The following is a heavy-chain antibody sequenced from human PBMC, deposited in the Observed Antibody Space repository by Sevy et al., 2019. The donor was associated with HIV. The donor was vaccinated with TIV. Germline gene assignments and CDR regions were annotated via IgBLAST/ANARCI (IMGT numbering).Heavy chain of an antibody. CDR1: GFIVSSNY. V-gene: IGHV3-53*01. CDR2: IYSGGNT. J-gene: IGHJ6*02. D-gene: IGHD3-3*01. CDR3: ARGMILEGSWYGMDV. Sequence: GGSLRLSCAVSGFIVSSNYMTWVRQAPVKGLEWVSVIYSGGNTFYADSVRGRFTISRDNSKNTLYLQMNSLRAEDTAVYYCARGMILEGSWYGMDVWGQGTTVTVSS.